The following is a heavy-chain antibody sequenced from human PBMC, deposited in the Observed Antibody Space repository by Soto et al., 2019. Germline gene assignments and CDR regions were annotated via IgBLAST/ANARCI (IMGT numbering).Heavy chain of an antibody. CDR2: ITFTGVST. Sequence: GGSLRLSCAASGFTFSSYSMNWVRQAPGKGLEWVSSITFTGVSTYYADSVKGRFTISRDNSKDTLYLQMNSLRAEDTAIYYCAKASVWYPYFDSWGQGTLVTVPS. CDR3: AKASVWYPYFDS. D-gene: IGHD6-13*01. CDR1: GFTFSSYS. J-gene: IGHJ4*02. V-gene: IGHV3-23*01.